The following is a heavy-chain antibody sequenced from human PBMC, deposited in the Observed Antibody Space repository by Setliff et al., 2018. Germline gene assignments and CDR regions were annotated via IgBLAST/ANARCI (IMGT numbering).Heavy chain of an antibody. V-gene: IGHV4-31*03. CDR3: ARALILGWPRDYWYFDL. CDR2: IYYSGST. Sequence: SETLSLTCTVSGGSISSGGYYWSWIRQHPGKGLEWIGYIYYSGSTYYNPSLKSRVTISVDTSKNQFSLKLSSVAAADTAVYYCARALILGWPRDYWYFDLWGRGTLVTVSS. D-gene: IGHD7-27*01. CDR1: GGSISSGGYY. J-gene: IGHJ2*01.